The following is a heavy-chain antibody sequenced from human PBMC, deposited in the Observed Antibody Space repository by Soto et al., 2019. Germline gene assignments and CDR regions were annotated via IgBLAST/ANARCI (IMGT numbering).Heavy chain of an antibody. CDR1: GGTFSSYT. CDR2: IIPILDIA. CDR3: ASLESLVYRNYYYMDV. Sequence: QVQLVQSGAEVKKPGSSVKVSCKTSGGTFSSYTISWVRQAPGPGLECMGRIIPILDIANYAQKFQGRVTITADKSTSTAYMELSRLRSEDTAVYYCASLESLVYRNYYYMDVWGKGTTVTVSS. D-gene: IGHD4-17*01. J-gene: IGHJ6*03. V-gene: IGHV1-69*02.